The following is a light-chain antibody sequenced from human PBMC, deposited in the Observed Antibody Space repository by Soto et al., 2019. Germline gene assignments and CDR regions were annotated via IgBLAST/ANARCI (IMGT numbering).Light chain of an antibody. Sequence: DIQMTQSPSSLSASVGDRVTITCRASQDISNYLNWYQQKPGKAPQLLIYAASSFHSGVPSRFSPSGSGTDFTLTITSLQPEDFATYFCQQSYSPLLTFGGGTKVEIK. V-gene: IGKV1-39*01. CDR2: AAS. CDR3: QQSYSPLLT. CDR1: QDISNY. J-gene: IGKJ4*01.